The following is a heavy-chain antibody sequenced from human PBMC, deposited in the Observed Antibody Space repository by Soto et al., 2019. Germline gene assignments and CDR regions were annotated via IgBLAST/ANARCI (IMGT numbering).Heavy chain of an antibody. CDR2: INPSGGST. Sequence: GASVKVSCKASGYTFTGYYMHWVRQAPGQGLEWMGIINPSGGSTSYAQKFQGRVTMTRDTSTSTVYMELSSLRSEDTAVYYCARDWTMVRGVTPFPYYYGMDVWGQGTTVTVS. CDR1: GYTFTGYY. CDR3: ARDWTMVRGVTPFPYYYGMDV. D-gene: IGHD3-10*01. V-gene: IGHV1-46*01. J-gene: IGHJ6*02.